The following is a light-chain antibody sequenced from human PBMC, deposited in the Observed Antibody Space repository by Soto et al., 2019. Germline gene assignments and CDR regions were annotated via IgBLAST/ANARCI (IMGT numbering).Light chain of an antibody. CDR3: QQYSNWPPIT. V-gene: IGKV3-15*01. Sequence: EIVLTQSPGTLSLSPGERATLSCRASQSVGTKLAWYQQTRGQAPRLLLYDTSTRATGIPARFSGSGSGTEFTLTISSLQSEDFAVYYCQQYSNWPPITFGQGTRLEIK. J-gene: IGKJ5*01. CDR1: QSVGTK. CDR2: DTS.